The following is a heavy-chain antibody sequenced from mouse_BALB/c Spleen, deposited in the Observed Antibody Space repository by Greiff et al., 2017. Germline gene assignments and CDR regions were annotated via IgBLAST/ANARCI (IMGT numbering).Heavy chain of an antibody. CDR3: ARHGTEYWYFDV. V-gene: IGHV2-6-2*01. D-gene: IGHD4-1*01. J-gene: IGHJ1*01. CDR2: IWSDGST. CDR1: GFSLTSYG. Sequence: QVQLKESGPDLVAPSQSLSITCTVSGFSLTSYGVHWVRQPPGKGLEWLVVIWSDGSTTYNSALKSRLSISKDNSKSQVFLKMNSLQTDDTAMYYCARHGTEYWYFDVWGAGTTVTVSS.